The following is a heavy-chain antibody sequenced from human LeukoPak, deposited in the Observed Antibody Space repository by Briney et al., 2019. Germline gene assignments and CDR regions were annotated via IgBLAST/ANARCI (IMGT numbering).Heavy chain of an antibody. CDR1: GGSFSGYY. CDR2: INHSGST. CDR3: ARGSILDIAMVTAGEFDY. V-gene: IGHV4-34*01. J-gene: IGHJ4*02. Sequence: PSETLSLTCTVYGGSFSGYYWSWIRQPPGKGLEWIGEINHSGSTNYNPSLKSRVTISVDTSKNQFSLNLSSVTAADTAVYYCARGSILDIAMVTAGEFDYWGQGTLVTVSS. D-gene: IGHD5-18*01.